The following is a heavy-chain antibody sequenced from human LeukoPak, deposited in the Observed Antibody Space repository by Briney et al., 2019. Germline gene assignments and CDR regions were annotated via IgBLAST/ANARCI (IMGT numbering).Heavy chain of an antibody. CDR2: IYYSGTT. D-gene: IGHD3-22*01. J-gene: IGHJ4*02. CDR3: ARDTRSYDTSGYYYFDY. V-gene: IGHV4-39*07. Sequence: PSETLSLTCTVSGGSISSSSYYWGWIRQPPGKGLEWIGSIYYSGTTSYSPSLRSRVTISIDTSRNQFSLKLSSVTAADAAVYYCARDTRSYDTSGYYYFDYWGQGALVTVSS. CDR1: GGSISSSSYY.